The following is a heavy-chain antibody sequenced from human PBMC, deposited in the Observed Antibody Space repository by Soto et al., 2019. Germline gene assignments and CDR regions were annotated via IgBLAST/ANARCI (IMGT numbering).Heavy chain of an antibody. J-gene: IGHJ4*02. CDR1: GFSLSTSGVG. CDR2: IYWDDDK. CDR3: AHRQSSFAGDSIGRYGGGGFDY. D-gene: IGHD6-19*01. V-gene: IGHV2-5*02. Sequence: QITLKESGPTLVKPTQTLTLTCTFSGFSLSTSGVGVGWIRQPPGKALEWLALIYWDDDKRYSPSLKSRLTRTTDPSKNQAVLTTTSMDPVDTDTYYCAHRQSSFAGDSIGRYGGGGFDYWGQGTLVTVSS.